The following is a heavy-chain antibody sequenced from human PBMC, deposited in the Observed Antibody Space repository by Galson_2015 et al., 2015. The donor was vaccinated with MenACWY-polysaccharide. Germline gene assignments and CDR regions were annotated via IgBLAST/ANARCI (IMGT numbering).Heavy chain of an antibody. Sequence: DSVSSHTAAWNWLPQSPSRGLAWLGRTYYRSNWSSDYALSVRGRITINADPSNNQFSLRLNSVTAADTAVYYCATEEIRGRSFGWFGPWGRGRWSPSPQ. CDR1: DSVSSHTAA. CDR2: TYYRSNWSS. D-gene: IGHD3-10*01. CDR3: ATEEIRGRSFGWFGP. J-gene: IGHJ5*02. V-gene: IGHV6-1*01.